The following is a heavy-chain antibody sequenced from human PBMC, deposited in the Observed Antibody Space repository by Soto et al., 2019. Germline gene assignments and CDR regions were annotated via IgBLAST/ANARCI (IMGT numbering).Heavy chain of an antibody. CDR2: IYYSGST. V-gene: IGHV4-59*08. Sequence: QVQLQESGPGLVKPSETLSLTCTVSGGSISSYYWSWIRQPPRKGLEWIGYIYYSGSTNYNPSLKSRVTISVDTSKNQFSLKLSSVTAADTAVYYCARGILDYYGSGSYSVWFDPWGQGTLVTVSS. CDR1: GGSISSYY. CDR3: ARGILDYYGSGSYSVWFDP. J-gene: IGHJ5*02. D-gene: IGHD3-10*01.